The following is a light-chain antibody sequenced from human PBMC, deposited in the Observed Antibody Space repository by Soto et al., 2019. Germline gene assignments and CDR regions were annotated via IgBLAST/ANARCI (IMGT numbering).Light chain of an antibody. CDR1: SSNIGNNY. Sequence: QSALTQPPSVSAAPGQKVTISCSGSSSNIGNNYVSWYQQLPGTAPKLLICDDNKRPSGIPDRFSGSKSGTSATLGITGLQTGDEADYYCGTWDSSLGARVFGGGTKLTVL. CDR2: DDN. J-gene: IGLJ3*02. CDR3: GTWDSSLGARV. V-gene: IGLV1-51*01.